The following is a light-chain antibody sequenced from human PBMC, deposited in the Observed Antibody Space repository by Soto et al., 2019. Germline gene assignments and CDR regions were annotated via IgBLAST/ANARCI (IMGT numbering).Light chain of an antibody. CDR2: AAS. J-gene: IGKJ5*01. CDR3: QQSYDIPRT. Sequence: DSQMTRSPSCLSASVEDRVVVTCGASQSISNHLNWYQQKPGKAPQLLIYAASSLQGGVPSRFSGSGSGTDFTLTISTLQPEDFATYYCQQSYDIPRTFGQGTRLEIK. CDR1: QSISNH. V-gene: IGKV1-39*01.